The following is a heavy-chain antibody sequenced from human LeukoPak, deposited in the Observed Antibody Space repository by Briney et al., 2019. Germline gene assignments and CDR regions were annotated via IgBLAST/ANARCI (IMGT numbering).Heavy chain of an antibody. CDR1: GGSIRKYY. V-gene: IGHV4-59*01. CDR3: ARGLTIFGVVLTNWFDP. CDR2: IFYTGTT. D-gene: IGHD3-3*01. J-gene: IGHJ5*02. Sequence: SETLSLTCTVSGGSIRKYYWSWLREPPGEGLEWGGYIFYTGTTNYNFSLKSRLTISVDTSKNQFSLRLTSVTAADMAVYYCARGLTIFGVVLTNWFDPWGQGTLATVSS.